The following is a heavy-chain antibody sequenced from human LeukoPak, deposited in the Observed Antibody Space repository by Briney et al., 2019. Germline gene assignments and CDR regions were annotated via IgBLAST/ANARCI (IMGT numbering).Heavy chain of an antibody. J-gene: IGHJ4*02. CDR2: ISGSGGST. CDR1: GFTLSSYA. Sequence: GGSLRLSCAASGFTLSSYAMRWVRQAPGKGLEWVSAISGSGGSTYYADSVKGRFTISRHNSTNSLYLQMNSLRAEDTAVYYCAALYYYDSSFDYWGQGTLVTVSS. V-gene: IGHV3-23*01. D-gene: IGHD3-22*01. CDR3: AALYYYDSSFDY.